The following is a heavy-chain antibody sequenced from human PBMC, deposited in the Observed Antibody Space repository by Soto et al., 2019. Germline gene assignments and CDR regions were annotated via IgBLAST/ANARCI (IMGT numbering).Heavy chain of an antibody. CDR3: AKDEHPLYDILTGYSYPSGPNDY. D-gene: IGHD3-9*01. J-gene: IGHJ4*02. CDR1: GFTFSSYA. CDR2: ISVSGGST. Sequence: GGSLRLSCAASGFTFSSYAMSWVRQAPGKGLEWVSAISVSGGSTYYADSVKGRFTISRDNSKNTLYLQMNSLRAEDTAVYDCAKDEHPLYDILTGYSYPSGPNDYWGQGTLVTVSS. V-gene: IGHV3-23*01.